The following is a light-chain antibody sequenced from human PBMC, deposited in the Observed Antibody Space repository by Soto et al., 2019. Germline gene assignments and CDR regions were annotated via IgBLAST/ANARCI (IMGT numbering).Light chain of an antibody. CDR1: QSVSSSY. J-gene: IGKJ2*01. CDR2: GAS. CDR3: QQYGSSPLYT. V-gene: IGKV3-20*01. Sequence: EIVLTQSPGTLSLSPGERATLSCRASQSVSSSYLAWYQQKPGQAPRLLIYGASSRATGIPDRFRGSGSGTDFTLTISRLEPEDFAVYYCQQYGSSPLYTFGQGTMLEIK.